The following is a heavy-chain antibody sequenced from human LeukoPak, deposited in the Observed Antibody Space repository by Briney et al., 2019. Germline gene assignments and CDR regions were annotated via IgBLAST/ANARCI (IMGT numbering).Heavy chain of an antibody. CDR3: ARDSGRYDFWSGYRPLYYFDY. V-gene: IGHV1-18*01. CDR1: GYTFTSYG. J-gene: IGHJ4*02. Sequence: ATVKVSCKASGYTFTSYGISWVRQAPGQGLEWMGWISAYNGNTNYAQKLQGRVTMTTDTSTSTAYMELRSLRSDDTAVYYCARDSGRYDFWSGYRPLYYFDYWGQGTLVTVSS. CDR2: ISAYNGNT. D-gene: IGHD3-3*01.